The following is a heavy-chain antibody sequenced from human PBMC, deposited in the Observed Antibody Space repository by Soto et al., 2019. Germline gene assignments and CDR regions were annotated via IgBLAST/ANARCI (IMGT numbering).Heavy chain of an antibody. CDR1: GGTFSSYA. CDR2: IIPIFGTA. J-gene: IGHJ6*02. CDR3: ARTQYYYDSSGDYYAGDYYYYYGMDV. V-gene: IGHV1-69*06. Sequence: QVQLVQSGAEVKKPWPSVKVSCQASGGTFSSYAISWVRLAHGQGPEWMGGIIPIFGTANYAQKFQGRVTITADKSTSRAYMELSSLISEDTAVDYCARTQYYYDSSGDYYAGDYYYYYGMDVWGQGTTVTVSS. D-gene: IGHD3-22*01.